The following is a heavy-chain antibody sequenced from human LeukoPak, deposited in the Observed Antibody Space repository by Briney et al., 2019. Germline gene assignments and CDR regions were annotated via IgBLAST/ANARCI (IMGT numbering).Heavy chain of an antibody. CDR2: ISFDGSNK. J-gene: IGHJ5*02. CDR1: GFTFSSYG. D-gene: IGHD3-10*01. CDR3: AKDAPMVRGVPWWANWFDP. V-gene: IGHV3-30*18. Sequence: QPGGSLRLSCAASGFTFSSYGMHWVRQAPGKGLEGVEVISFDGSNKYYADSVKGRFTISRDNSKNTLYLQMNSLRAEDTAVYYCAKDAPMVRGVPWWANWFDPWGQGTLVTVSS.